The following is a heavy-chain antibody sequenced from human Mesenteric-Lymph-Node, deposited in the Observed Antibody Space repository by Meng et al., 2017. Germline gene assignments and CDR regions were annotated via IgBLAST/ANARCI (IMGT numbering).Heavy chain of an antibody. D-gene: IGHD6-13*01. Sequence: GGSLVQSAGSLRLPSAASGINMRSYAMSWVRQAPGKGLEWVSTISGSGGSTYYADSVKGRFTISRDNSKNTLYLQMNSLRAEDTAVYYCAKDGYSSSFPYWGQGTLVTVSS. CDR1: GINMRSYA. CDR3: AKDGYSSSFPY. J-gene: IGHJ4*02. V-gene: IGHV3-23*01. CDR2: ISGSGGST.